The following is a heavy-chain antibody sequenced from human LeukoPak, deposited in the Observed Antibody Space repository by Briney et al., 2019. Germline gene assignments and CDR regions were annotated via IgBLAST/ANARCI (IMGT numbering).Heavy chain of an antibody. CDR2: ISSSSSYI. Sequence: PGGSLRLSCAASGFTFSSYSMNWVCQAPGKGLEWVSSISSSSSYIYYADSVKGRFTISRDNAKNSLYLQMNSLRAEDTAVYYCARVGYGIAAAGPPVWGQGTLVTVSS. D-gene: IGHD6-13*01. V-gene: IGHV3-21*01. J-gene: IGHJ4*02. CDR3: ARVGYGIAAAGPPV. CDR1: GFTFSSYS.